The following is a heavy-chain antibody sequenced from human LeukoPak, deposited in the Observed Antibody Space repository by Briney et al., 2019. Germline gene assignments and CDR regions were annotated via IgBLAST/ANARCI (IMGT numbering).Heavy chain of an antibody. V-gene: IGHV3-7*01. CDR2: IKQDESEK. CDR3: ARDCSGGNCYSGYYGMDV. D-gene: IGHD2-15*01. J-gene: IGHJ6*02. Sequence: GGSLRLSCAASGFTFSSYWMSWVRQAPGKGLEWVANIKQDESEKFYVDSVKGRFTIFRDNAKNSLYLQMNSLRAEDTAVYYCARDCSGGNCYSGYYGMDVWGQGTTVTVSS. CDR1: GFTFSSYW.